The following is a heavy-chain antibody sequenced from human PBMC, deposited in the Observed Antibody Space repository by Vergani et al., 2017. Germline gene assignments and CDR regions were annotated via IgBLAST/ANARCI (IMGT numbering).Heavy chain of an antibody. CDR1: GYTFTKYA. D-gene: IGHD6-19*01. Sequence: QVQLVQSGGEVKKPGASVKVSCKASGYTFTKYAISWVRQAPGQGLEWMGWISTYDGDTNYAQKFQGRLTMTKDTSTNTAYMELRSLRSDDTAVYYCAREQWLPIDYFDYWGQGTLVTVSS. CDR2: ISTYDGDT. V-gene: IGHV1-18*01. CDR3: AREQWLPIDYFDY. J-gene: IGHJ4*02.